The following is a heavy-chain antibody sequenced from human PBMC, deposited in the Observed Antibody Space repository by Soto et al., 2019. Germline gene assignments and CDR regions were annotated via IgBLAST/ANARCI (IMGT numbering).Heavy chain of an antibody. J-gene: IGHJ4*02. CDR3: ARELREYSYGFGY. CDR1: GGTFSSYA. Sequence: ASVKVSCKASGGTFSSYAISWVRQAPGQGLEWMGGIIPIFGTANYAQKFQGRVTITADESTSTAYMELSSLRSEDTAVYYCARELREYSYGFGYWGQGTLVTVSS. D-gene: IGHD5-18*01. V-gene: IGHV1-69*13. CDR2: IIPIFGTA.